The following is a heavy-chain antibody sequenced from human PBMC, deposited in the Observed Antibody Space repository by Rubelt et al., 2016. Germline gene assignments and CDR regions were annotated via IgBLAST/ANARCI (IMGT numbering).Heavy chain of an antibody. Sequence: DQSKGLEWVAVISYDGSNKYYADSVKGRFTISRDNAKNSLYLQMNSLRAEDTAVYYCARDRPKKEKYFDLWGRGTLVTVSS. J-gene: IGHJ2*01. D-gene: IGHD5-24*01. CDR3: ARDRPKKEKYFDL. CDR2: ISYDGSNK. V-gene: IGHV3-30*04.